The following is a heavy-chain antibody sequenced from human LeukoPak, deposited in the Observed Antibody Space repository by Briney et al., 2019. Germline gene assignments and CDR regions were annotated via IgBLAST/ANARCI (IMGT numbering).Heavy chain of an antibody. D-gene: IGHD3-22*01. V-gene: IGHV1-3*01. Sequence: EASVKVSCKASGYTFTSYAMHWVRQAPGQRLEWMGWINAGNGNTKYSQKFQGRVTITRDTSASTAYMELSSLRSGDTAVYYCARSVYYDSSGRYGMDVWGQGTTVTVSS. CDR2: INAGNGNT. CDR1: GYTFTSYA. CDR3: ARSVYYDSSGRYGMDV. J-gene: IGHJ6*02.